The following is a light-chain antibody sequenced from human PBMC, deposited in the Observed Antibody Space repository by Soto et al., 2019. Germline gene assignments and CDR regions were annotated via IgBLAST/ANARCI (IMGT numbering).Light chain of an antibody. V-gene: IGLV2-14*03. CDR3: SSFRSSSTSYV. CDR2: DVS. CDR1: SSDIGDSNY. Sequence: QSVLTQPASVSGSPGQSITISCTGTSSDIGDSNYVSWYQQHPGKAPKLVIYDVSNRPSGVSNRFSGSKSANTASLTISGFHAEDEADYYCSSFRSSSTSYVFGTGTKVTVL. J-gene: IGLJ1*01.